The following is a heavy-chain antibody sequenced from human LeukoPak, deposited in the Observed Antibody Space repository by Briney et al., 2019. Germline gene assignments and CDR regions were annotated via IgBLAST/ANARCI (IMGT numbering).Heavy chain of an antibody. D-gene: IGHD5-24*01. CDR1: GYTLTELS. CDR2: FDPEDGET. J-gene: IGHJ6*03. CDR3: APTRRAYYYMDV. Sequence: ASVTVSCKVSGYTLTELSMHWVRQAPGKGLEWMGGFDPEDGETIYAQKFQGRVTMTEDTSTDTAYMELSSLRSEDTAVYYCAPTRRAYYYMDVWGKGTTVTVSS. V-gene: IGHV1-24*01.